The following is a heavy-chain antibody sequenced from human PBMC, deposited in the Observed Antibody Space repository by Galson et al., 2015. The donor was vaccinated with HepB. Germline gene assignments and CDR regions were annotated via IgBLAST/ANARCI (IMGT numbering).Heavy chain of an antibody. CDR2: IIPILDIA. Sequence: SVKVSCKASGGAFSTYTFNWIRQAPGQGLEWMGRIIPILDIANYAQKFQGRVTITADKSTSTAYMELSSLKSDDTAVYYCARSGVYCSGGSCYSDYWGQGTLVTVSS. CDR1: GGAFSTYT. V-gene: IGHV1-69*02. D-gene: IGHD2-15*01. CDR3: ARSGVYCSGGSCYSDY. J-gene: IGHJ4*02.